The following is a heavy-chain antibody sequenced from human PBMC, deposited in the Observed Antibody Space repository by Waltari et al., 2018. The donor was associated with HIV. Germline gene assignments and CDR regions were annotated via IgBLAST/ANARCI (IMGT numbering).Heavy chain of an antibody. V-gene: IGHV4-61*01. CDR3: ARGRAAAGLRFDS. Sequence: QVQLQESGPGLVTPSETLSLTCTVSGDAVSSGSFYWSWMRQPPGKGREWLGNTYYRGKTIYNPSLERRVTISIDAAKNQFGLRVRVVTAADAAVYYCARGRAAAGLRFDSWGQGTLVTVSS. D-gene: IGHD6-13*01. CDR1: GDAVSSGSFY. J-gene: IGHJ4*02. CDR2: TYYRGKT.